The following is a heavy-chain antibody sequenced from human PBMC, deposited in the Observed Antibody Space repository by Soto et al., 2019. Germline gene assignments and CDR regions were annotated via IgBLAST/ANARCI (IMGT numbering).Heavy chain of an antibody. CDR2: ISSNGVGT. J-gene: IGHJ6*03. Sequence: EVQLAESGGGLAQPGGSLRLSCAASGFTLSGYAMDWVRQAPGKGLEYVSGISSNGVGTYYANSVQGRFTISRDNSRNTVELQTGSLRPEDMAGEDGARRARPDFYYMDVWGKGTTVTVSS. CDR1: GFTLSGYA. D-gene: IGHD6-6*01. CDR3: ARRARPDFYYMDV. V-gene: IGHV3-64*01.